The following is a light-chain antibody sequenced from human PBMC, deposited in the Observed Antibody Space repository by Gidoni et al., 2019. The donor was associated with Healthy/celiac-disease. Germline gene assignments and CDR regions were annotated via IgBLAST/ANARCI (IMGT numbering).Light chain of an antibody. V-gene: IGKV3-20*01. CDR3: QQYGSSPRT. CDR1: QSVSSSY. Sequence: IVLTQSPGTLSLSPGERATLSCRSSQSVSSSYLAWYPQKPGQAHRLLIYGASSRATGIPDRFSGSGSGTDFTLTISRLEPEDFAVYYCQQYGSSPRTFGQGTKVEIK. CDR2: GAS. J-gene: IGKJ1*01.